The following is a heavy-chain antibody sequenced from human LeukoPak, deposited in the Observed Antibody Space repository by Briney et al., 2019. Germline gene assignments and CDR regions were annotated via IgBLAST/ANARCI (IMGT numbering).Heavy chain of an antibody. D-gene: IGHD6-19*01. J-gene: IGHJ4*02. CDR2: IRYDGTNK. CDR3: ARSGYGSGFFDY. Sequence: GGSLRLSCAASGFTFSNYGMHWVRQAPGKGLEWVAFIRYDGTNKYYADSVKGRFTISRDNSKNTLYLQMNSLRAEDTAVYYCARSGYGSGFFDYWGQGTLVTVSS. CDR1: GFTFSNYG. V-gene: IGHV3-30*02.